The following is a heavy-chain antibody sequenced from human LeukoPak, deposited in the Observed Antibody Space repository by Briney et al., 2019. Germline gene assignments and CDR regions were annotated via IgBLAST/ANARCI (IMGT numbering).Heavy chain of an antibody. CDR3: AKASGWEPNLDY. V-gene: IGHV3-23*01. CDR2: ISGSGGST. CDR1: GFTFSSYG. D-gene: IGHD1-26*01. J-gene: IGHJ4*02. Sequence: GGSLRLSCAASGFTFSSYGMSWVRQAPGKGLEWVSAISGSGGSTYYADSVKGRFTISRDNSKNTLYLQMNSLRAEDTAVYYCAKASGWEPNLDYWGQGTLVTVSS.